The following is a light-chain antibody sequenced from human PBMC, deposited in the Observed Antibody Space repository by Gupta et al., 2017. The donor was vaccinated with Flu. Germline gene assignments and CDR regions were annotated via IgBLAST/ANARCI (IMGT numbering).Light chain of an antibody. CDR1: HSGLASPSNSND. J-gene: IGKJ2*01. V-gene: IGKV4-1*01. Sequence: LAETASINCKSTHSGLASPSNSNDLAWYQLKPGKPPKLLICEASSRETGVPARFSGSGSGTDFTLTISSLQAEDVAVYYCQQFNYDPYTFGQGTKLEIK. CDR2: EAS. CDR3: QQFNYDPYT.